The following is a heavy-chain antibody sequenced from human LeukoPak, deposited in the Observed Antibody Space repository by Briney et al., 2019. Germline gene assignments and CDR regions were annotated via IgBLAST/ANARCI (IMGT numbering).Heavy chain of an antibody. D-gene: IGHD6-19*01. CDR2: TSDNGAKT. CDR1: GFPFSSYA. Sequence: PGGSLRLSCAASGFPFSSYAMSWVRQAPGKGLEWVSATSDNGAKTYYADSVKGRFTISRDNSRNTLYLQMNSLRAEDTAVYYCAKDSGWPFDYWGQGTLVTVSS. V-gene: IGHV3-23*01. CDR3: AKDSGWPFDY. J-gene: IGHJ4*02.